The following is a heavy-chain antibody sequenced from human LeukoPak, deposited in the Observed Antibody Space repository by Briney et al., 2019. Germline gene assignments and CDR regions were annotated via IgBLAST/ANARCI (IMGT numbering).Heavy chain of an antibody. Sequence: SETLSLTCTVSGGSISSGDYYWSWIRQPPGKGLEWIGYIYYSGNTYYNPSLKSRLTMSVDTSNNQFSLKLMSVTAADTAVYYCASGTSTYYELYFWGQGTLVTVSS. J-gene: IGHJ4*02. CDR2: IYYSGNT. CDR1: GGSISSGDYY. D-gene: IGHD3-3*01. V-gene: IGHV4-30-4*01. CDR3: ASGTSTYYELYF.